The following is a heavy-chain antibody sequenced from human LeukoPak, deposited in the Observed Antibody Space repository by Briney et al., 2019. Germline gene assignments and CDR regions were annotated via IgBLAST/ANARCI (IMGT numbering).Heavy chain of an antibody. Sequence: PSETLSLTCSVSGDSITGYYWGWIRQPPGKGLEWIGSIYYSGSTYYNPSLKSRVTISVDTSKNQFSLKLSSVTAADTAVYYCARTVYSSSWINYYYYYMDVWGKGTTVTVSS. D-gene: IGHD6-6*01. J-gene: IGHJ6*03. CDR2: IYYSGST. V-gene: IGHV4-39*07. CDR3: ARTVYSSSWINYYYYYMDV. CDR1: GDSITGYY.